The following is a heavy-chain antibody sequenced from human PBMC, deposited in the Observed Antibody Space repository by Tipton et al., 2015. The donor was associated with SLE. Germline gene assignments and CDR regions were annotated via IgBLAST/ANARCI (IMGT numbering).Heavy chain of an antibody. CDR1: GFTFSSYG. Sequence: SLRLSCAASGFTFSSYGMHWVRQATGKGLEWVAVISYDGSNKYYADSVKGRFTISRDNSKNTLYLQMNSLRAEDTAVYYCAKGRARVVTLDAFVIWGQGTMVTVSS. CDR3: AKGRARVVTLDAFVI. D-gene: IGHD4-23*01. V-gene: IGHV3-30*18. J-gene: IGHJ3*02. CDR2: ISYDGSNK.